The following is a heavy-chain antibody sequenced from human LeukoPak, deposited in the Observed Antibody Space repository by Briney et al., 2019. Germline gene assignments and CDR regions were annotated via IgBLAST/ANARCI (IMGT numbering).Heavy chain of an antibody. J-gene: IGHJ6*02. V-gene: IGHV3-74*01. Sequence: PGGSLRLSCAASGFTFSSYWMHWVRQAPGKGLVWVSRINSDGSSTSYADSVKGRFTNSRDNAKNTLCLQMNSLRAEDTAVYYCARDQVSDYGDFRPFYYYYYYGMDVWGQGTTVTVSS. CDR2: INSDGSST. D-gene: IGHD4-17*01. CDR3: ARDQVSDYGDFRPFYYYYYYGMDV. CDR1: GFTFSSYW.